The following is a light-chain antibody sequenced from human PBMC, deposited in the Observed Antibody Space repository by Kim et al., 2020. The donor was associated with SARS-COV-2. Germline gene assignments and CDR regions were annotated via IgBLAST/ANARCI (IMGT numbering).Light chain of an antibody. CDR1: QSVSSSY. CDR2: GAS. Sequence: EIVFTQSPGTLSLSPGERTTLSCRASQSVSSSYLAWYQQKPGQAPRLLIYGASSRATGIPDRFSGSGSGTDFTLTISRLEPEDFAVYYCQQYGSSPPMYTFGQGNKLEI. V-gene: IGKV3-20*01. CDR3: QQYGSSPPMYT. J-gene: IGKJ2*01.